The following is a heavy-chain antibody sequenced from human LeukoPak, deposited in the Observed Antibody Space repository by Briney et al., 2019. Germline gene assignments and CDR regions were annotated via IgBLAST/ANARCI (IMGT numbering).Heavy chain of an antibody. V-gene: IGHV4-59*13. CDR1: GGSISHYY. Sequence: PSETLSLTCTVSGGSISHYYWSWIRQPPGKGLEWIGYINYTDNTYYNPSLRSRVTISIDTSKNQISLMLTSVTAADTAVYFCARAYDSSGYNDAFTFWGQGTMVAVSS. CDR2: INYTDNT. D-gene: IGHD3-22*01. J-gene: IGHJ3*01. CDR3: ARAYDSSGYNDAFTF.